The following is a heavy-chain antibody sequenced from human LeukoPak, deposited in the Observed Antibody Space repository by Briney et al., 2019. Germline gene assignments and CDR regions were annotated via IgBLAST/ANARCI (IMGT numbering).Heavy chain of an antibody. Sequence: GESLKISCKGSGYSFTTYWIGWVRQMPGKGLEWMGIIYPGDSDTRYSPSFQGQVTISADKSISTAYLQWSSLKASDTAMYYCARAGYSSGCYSNKGNWFDPWGQGTLVTVSS. CDR3: ARAGYSSGCYSNKGNWFDP. D-gene: IGHD6-19*01. V-gene: IGHV5-51*01. J-gene: IGHJ5*02. CDR2: IYPGDSDT. CDR1: GYSFTTYW.